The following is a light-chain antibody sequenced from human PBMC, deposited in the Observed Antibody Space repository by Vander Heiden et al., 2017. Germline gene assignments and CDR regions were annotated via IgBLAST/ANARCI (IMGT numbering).Light chain of an antibody. Sequence: VLTQSRGTLSLSPGERVTLSCSARPSVSGQYLAWYQQKPGQAPRLLIFGISTRASGIPERFSGSGSGTDFTLTISRLEPEDFAMYYCQRYDQSQWTFGQGTRVEIK. CDR2: GIS. J-gene: IGKJ1*01. CDR3: QRYDQSQWT. V-gene: IGKV3-20*01. CDR1: PSVSGQY.